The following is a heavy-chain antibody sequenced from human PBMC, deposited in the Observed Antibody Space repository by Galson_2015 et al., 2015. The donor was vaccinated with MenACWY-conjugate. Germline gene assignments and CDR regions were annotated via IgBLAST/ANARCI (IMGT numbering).Heavy chain of an antibody. V-gene: IGHV1-3*01. J-gene: IGHJ5*02. D-gene: IGHD5-18*01. Sequence: SVKVSCKASGSTFTNYALHWLRQAPGQRLEWMGWINVGSGNTRSSQKFQGRVTITTDTSASTAYMELSSLRSEDTAVYYCARAHLGYSYVYFDPWGQGTLVTVSS. CDR3: ARAHLGYSYVYFDP. CDR2: INVGSGNT. CDR1: GSTFTNYA.